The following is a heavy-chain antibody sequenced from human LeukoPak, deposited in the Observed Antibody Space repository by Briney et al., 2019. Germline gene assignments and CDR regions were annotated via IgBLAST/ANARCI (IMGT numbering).Heavy chain of an antibody. Sequence: ASVKVSCKASGYTFTSYGISWVRQAPGQGLEWMGWISAYNGNTNYAQKLQGRVTMTTDTSTSTAYMELRSLRSDDTAVYYCAISMPTYYYDSSAGDWFDPWGQGTLVTVSS. CDR2: ISAYNGNT. V-gene: IGHV1-18*01. D-gene: IGHD3-22*01. J-gene: IGHJ5*02. CDR3: AISMPTYYYDSSAGDWFDP. CDR1: GYTFTSYG.